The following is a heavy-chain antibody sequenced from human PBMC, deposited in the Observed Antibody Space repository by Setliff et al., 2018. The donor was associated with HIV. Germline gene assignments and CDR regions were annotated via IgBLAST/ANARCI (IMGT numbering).Heavy chain of an antibody. Sequence: GGSLRLSCAASGFTLSNYWMSWVRQAPGKGLEWVANIKQDGSEKYYVDSVKGRFTISRDNAKNSLYLQMISLRVEDTAVYYCVRGVKDKQWLGTYAFDIWGQGTMVTVPS. CDR2: IKQDGSEK. D-gene: IGHD6-19*01. CDR3: VRGVKDKQWLGTYAFDI. CDR1: GFTLSNYW. J-gene: IGHJ3*02. V-gene: IGHV3-7*03.